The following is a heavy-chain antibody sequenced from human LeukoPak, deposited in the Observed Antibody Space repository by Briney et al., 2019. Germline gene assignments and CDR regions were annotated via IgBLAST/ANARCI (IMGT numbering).Heavy chain of an antibody. Sequence: GGSLRLSRAASGFTFSNCAMSWVCQAPGKGVEWVSGISGSGDSRYYAESVKGRFTISRDNSKNTLYLQMNSLRAEDTAVYYCAKGESWFDPWGQGTLVTVSS. V-gene: IGHV3-23*01. CDR2: ISGSGDSR. J-gene: IGHJ5*02. CDR1: GFTFSNCA. CDR3: AKGESWFDP.